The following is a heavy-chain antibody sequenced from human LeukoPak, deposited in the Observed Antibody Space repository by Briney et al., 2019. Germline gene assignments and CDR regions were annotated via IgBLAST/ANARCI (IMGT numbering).Heavy chain of an antibody. CDR1: GVSISSYY. V-gene: IGHV4-59*01. CDR3: ARDLGYCSSTSCGYYYYGMDV. CDR2: IYYSGGT. D-gene: IGHD2-2*01. J-gene: IGHJ6*02. Sequence: KPSETLSLTCTVSGVSISSYYWSWIRQPPGKGLEWIGYIYYSGGTNYNPSLKSRVTISVGTSKNQFSLKLSSVTAADTAVYYCARDLGYCSSTSCGYYYYGMDVWGQGTLVTVSS.